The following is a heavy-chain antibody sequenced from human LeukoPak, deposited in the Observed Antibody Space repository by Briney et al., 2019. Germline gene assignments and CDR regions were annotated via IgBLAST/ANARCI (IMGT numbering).Heavy chain of an antibody. D-gene: IGHD3-3*01. CDR3: ASYYDFWSGYGRDY. CDR1: GFTFSSYW. J-gene: IGHJ4*02. CDR2: ISSSSSYI. V-gene: IGHV3-21*01. Sequence: PGGSLRLSCAASGFTFSSYWMSWVRQAPGKGLEWVSSISSSSSYIYYADSVKGRFTISRDNAKNSLYLQMNSLRAEDTAVYYCASYYDFWSGYGRDYWGQGTLVTVSS.